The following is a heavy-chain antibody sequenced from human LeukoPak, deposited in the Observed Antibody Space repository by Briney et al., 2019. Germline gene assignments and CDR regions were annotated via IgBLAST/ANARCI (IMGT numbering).Heavy chain of an antibody. D-gene: IGHD3-22*01. Sequence: GASVKVSCKASGYTFTSYAMNWVRQAPGQGLEWMGWINTNTGNPTYAQGFTGRFVFSLDTSVSTTYLQISRLKAEDTAVYYCARELDDSSGLLFDPWGQGTLVTVSS. CDR1: GYTFTSYA. CDR3: ARELDDSSGLLFDP. J-gene: IGHJ5*02. CDR2: INTNTGNP. V-gene: IGHV7-4-1*02.